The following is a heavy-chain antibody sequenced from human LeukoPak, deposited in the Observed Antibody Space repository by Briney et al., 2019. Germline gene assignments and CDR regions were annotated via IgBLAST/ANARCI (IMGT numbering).Heavy chain of an antibody. CDR1: TDSISSDYS. V-gene: IGHV4-38-2*01. D-gene: IGHD1-26*01. Sequence: SETLSLTCVVSTDSISSDYSWGWLQPPPGKGLEWIGSLYHSGTIYYNPSLRSRVTISLDMSKNQFSLNLSSVTAADTAVYYCASLFILGGAVDNWGQGTLVTVSS. CDR2: LYHSGTI. J-gene: IGHJ4*02. CDR3: ASLFILGGAVDN.